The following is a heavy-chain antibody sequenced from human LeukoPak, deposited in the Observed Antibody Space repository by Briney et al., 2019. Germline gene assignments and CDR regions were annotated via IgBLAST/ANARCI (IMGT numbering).Heavy chain of an antibody. D-gene: IGHD3-10*01. CDR2: ISSSSSYI. CDR3: ARPGTPGSYYWYFDL. CDR1: GFTFSSYS. Sequence: PGGSLRLSCAASGFTFSSYSMNWVRQAPGKGLEWVSSISSSSSYIYYADSVKGRFTISRDNAKNSLYLQMNSLRAEDTAVYYCARPGTPGSYYWYFDLWGRGTLVTVSS. J-gene: IGHJ2*01. V-gene: IGHV3-21*01.